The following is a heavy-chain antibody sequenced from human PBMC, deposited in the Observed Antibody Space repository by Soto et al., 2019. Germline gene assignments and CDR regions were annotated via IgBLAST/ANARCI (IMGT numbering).Heavy chain of an antibody. CDR2: ISTSGDVM. J-gene: IGHJ4*02. Sequence: EVQLVESGGGLVQPGGSLRLSCAASGFTFSNYEWNWVRQAPGKGLEWISYISTSGDVMYYADSVKGRFAVSRDNTMNSLYLQMNSLRAEDTAAYYCARESIGCGGDCLDYWGQGTLVTVSS. D-gene: IGHD2-21*01. V-gene: IGHV3-48*03. CDR3: ARESIGCGGDCLDY. CDR1: GFTFSNYE.